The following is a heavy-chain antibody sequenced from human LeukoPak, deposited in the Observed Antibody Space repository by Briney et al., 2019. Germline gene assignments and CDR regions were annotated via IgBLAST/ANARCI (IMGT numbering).Heavy chain of an antibody. D-gene: IGHD3-10*02. CDR3: AELGITMIGGV. J-gene: IGHJ6*04. CDR1: GFTFRSYG. CDR2: IGGSSGST. V-gene: IGHV3-23*01. Sequence: GGSLRLSCAASGFTFRSYGMSWVRQAPGKGLEWVSTIGGSSGSTFYADSVEGRFTISRDNSKNTLYLQMNGLIAEDTAVYYCAELGITMIGGVWGKGTTVTISS.